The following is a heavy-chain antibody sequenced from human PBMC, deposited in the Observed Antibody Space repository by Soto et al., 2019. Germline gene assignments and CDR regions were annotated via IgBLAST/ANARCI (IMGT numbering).Heavy chain of an antibody. CDR3: AKGSEYTYDSRLFDY. D-gene: IGHD5-18*01. V-gene: IGHV3-23*01. CDR2: ISASGATT. Sequence: EVQLLESGGGLVQPGGSLRLSCVASGFAFSNYDMSWVRQAPGKGLEWVALISASGATTSNADSVKGRFTISSDNSKNTLYGQMNSLRAKDTAVYYCAKGSEYTYDSRLFDYWGQGTLVAVSS. J-gene: IGHJ4*02. CDR1: GFAFSNYD.